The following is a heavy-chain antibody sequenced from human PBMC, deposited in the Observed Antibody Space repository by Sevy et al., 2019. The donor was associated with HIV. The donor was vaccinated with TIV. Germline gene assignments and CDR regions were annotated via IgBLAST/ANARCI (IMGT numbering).Heavy chain of an antibody. CDR3: VGPKLTYINGWHYLDY. CDR2: INYSGIT. CDR1: GASISSSGYY. Sequence: SETLSLTCTVSGASISSSGYYWGWIRQPPGKGLEWIASINYSGITFYNPSLKSRVTISADTSKNQFSLRLISVTAADSSIYFCVGPKLTYINGWHYLDYWGQGTVVTVSS. V-gene: IGHV4-39*01. D-gene: IGHD6-19*01. J-gene: IGHJ4*02.